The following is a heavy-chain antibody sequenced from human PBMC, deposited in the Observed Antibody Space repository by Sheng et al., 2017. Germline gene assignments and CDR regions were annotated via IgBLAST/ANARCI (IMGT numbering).Heavy chain of an antibody. V-gene: IGHV3-21*01. J-gene: IGHJ4*02. CDR1: GFTFSRHV. CDR2: ISSSSRFI. CDR3: ARESGYSSSSYPY. Sequence: VQLVDSGGGVVQPGRSLRLSCAASGFTFSRHVVHWVRQAPGKGLEWVSSISSSSRFIYYAESVKGRFTISRDNAKKSVDLRMSSLRAEDTAVYYCARESGYSSSSYPYWGQGTLVTVSS. D-gene: IGHD6-13*01.